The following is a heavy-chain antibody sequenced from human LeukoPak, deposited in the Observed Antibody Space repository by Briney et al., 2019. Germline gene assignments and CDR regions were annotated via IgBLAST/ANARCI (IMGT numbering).Heavy chain of an antibody. Sequence: GGSLRLSCAASGFTFTNAWMNWVRQAPGRGLEWVGRIKSKTDGGATDFAAPVKGRFTISRDDSKTTLYLQMNSLKTEDTALYYCTTGNAIPDPDYWGQGTLVTVSS. CDR3: TTGNAIPDPDY. V-gene: IGHV3-15*01. CDR1: GFTFTNAW. J-gene: IGHJ4*02. D-gene: IGHD2-8*01. CDR2: IKSKTDGGAT.